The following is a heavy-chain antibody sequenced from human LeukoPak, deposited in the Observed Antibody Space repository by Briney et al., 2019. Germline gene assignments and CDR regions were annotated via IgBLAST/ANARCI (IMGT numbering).Heavy chain of an antibody. Sequence: GGSLRLSCAASGFTFSSYAMSWVRQAPGKGLEWVSAISGSGGSTYYADSVKGRFTISRDNSKNTLYLQMNSLRAEDMAVYYCAKFPYYDILTGSFSYFDYWGQGTLVTVSS. V-gene: IGHV3-23*01. CDR1: GFTFSSYA. J-gene: IGHJ4*02. CDR2: ISGSGGST. D-gene: IGHD3-9*01. CDR3: AKFPYYDILTGSFSYFDY.